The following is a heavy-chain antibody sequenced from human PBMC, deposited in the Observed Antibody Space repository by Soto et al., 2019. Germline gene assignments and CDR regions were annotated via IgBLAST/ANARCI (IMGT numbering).Heavy chain of an antibody. D-gene: IGHD6-6*01. J-gene: IGHJ4*02. CDR2: ITSNGGST. Sequence: GSLRLSCSASGFTFSSYAMHWVRQAPGKGLQYVSAITSNGGSTFYADSVKGRFTISRDNAKNTLYLQMNSLRAEETAVYYCASGGSSLNFDSWGQGTLVTVSS. CDR1: GFTFSSYA. V-gene: IGHV3-64*04. CDR3: ASGGSSLNFDS.